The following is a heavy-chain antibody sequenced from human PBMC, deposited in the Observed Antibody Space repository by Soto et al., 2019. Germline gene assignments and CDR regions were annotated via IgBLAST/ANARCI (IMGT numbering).Heavy chain of an antibody. CDR2: IYWDDDK. Sequence: QITLKESGPTLVKPTQTLTLTCTFSGFSLSTNGVGVGWIRQPPGKALEWLALIYWDDDKRYSPTLKSRLTLIKDTSKNQVVLTMTNMDPVDTATYYCAHSARVTTVTKCYFNYWGQGTLVTVSS. CDR3: AHSARVTTVTKCYFNY. CDR1: GFSLSTNGVG. D-gene: IGHD4-17*01. J-gene: IGHJ4*02. V-gene: IGHV2-5*02.